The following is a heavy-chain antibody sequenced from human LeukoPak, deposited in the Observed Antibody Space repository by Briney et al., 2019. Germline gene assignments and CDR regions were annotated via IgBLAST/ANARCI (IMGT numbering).Heavy chain of an antibody. CDR2: IYYSGST. J-gene: IGHJ5*02. D-gene: IGHD5-18*01. Sequence: SETLSLTCTVSGGSTSSSSYYWGWIRQPPGKGLEWIGSIYYSGSTYYNPSLKSRVTISVDTSKNQFSLKLSSVTAADTAAYYCARGQGYSYGYEWFDPWGQGTLVTVSS. V-gene: IGHV4-39*07. CDR3: ARGQGYSYGYEWFDP. CDR1: GGSTSSSSYY.